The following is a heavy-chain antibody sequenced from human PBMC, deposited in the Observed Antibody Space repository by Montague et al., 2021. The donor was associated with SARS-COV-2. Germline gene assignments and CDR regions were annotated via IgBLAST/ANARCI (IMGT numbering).Heavy chain of an antibody. V-gene: IGHV1-8*01. J-gene: IGHJ6*02. CDR1: GYTFTSYD. Sequence: SVKVSCKASGYTFTSYDINWVRQATGQGLEWMGWMNPNSGNTGYAQKFQGRVTMTRNTSISTAYMELSSLRSEDTAVYYCARGRLKLKYYDILTGHHYFYYMDVGGQGTPVPFSS. CDR2: MNPNSGNT. CDR3: ARGRLKLKYYDILTGHHYFYYMDV. D-gene: IGHD3-9*01.